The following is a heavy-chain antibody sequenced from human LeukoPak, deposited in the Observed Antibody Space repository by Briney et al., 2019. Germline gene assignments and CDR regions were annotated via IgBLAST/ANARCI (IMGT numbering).Heavy chain of an antibody. CDR1: GFTFSNYI. D-gene: IGHD6-19*01. CDR2: ILENGSNQ. Sequence: GGSLRLSCAASGFTFSNYIMHWVRQAPGKGLDWVAVILENGSNQYYAGSVKGRFTISRDNSKNTVFLQMNSLRGEDTAMYYCARVQGGGYRTADYWGQGTLVTVSS. J-gene: IGHJ4*02. CDR3: ARVQGGGYRTADY. V-gene: IGHV3-30*04.